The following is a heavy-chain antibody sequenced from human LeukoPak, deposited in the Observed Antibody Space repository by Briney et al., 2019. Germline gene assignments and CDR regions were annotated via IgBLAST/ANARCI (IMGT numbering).Heavy chain of an antibody. V-gene: IGHV1-2*02. J-gene: IGHJ4*02. CDR2: INPNSGGT. CDR1: GYTFTGYY. Sequence: ASVKVSCKASGYTFTGYYMYWVRQAPGPGLEWLGWINPNSGGTNYAQKFQGRVTMTRDTSISTAYMELSRVRSGDTAVYYCARARGTGGAAIFWGQGTLVTVSS. CDR3: ARARGTGGAAIF. D-gene: IGHD2-2*01.